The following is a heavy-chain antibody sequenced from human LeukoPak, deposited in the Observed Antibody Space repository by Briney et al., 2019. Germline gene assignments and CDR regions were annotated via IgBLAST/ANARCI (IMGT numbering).Heavy chain of an antibody. Sequence: SVKVSCKASGGTFSSYAISWVRQALGQGLEWMGGIIPIFGTANYAQKFQGRVTITADESTSTAYMELSSLRSEDTAVYYCAREGTSGSYYKGAFDYWGQGTLVTVSS. J-gene: IGHJ4*02. CDR2: IIPIFGTA. D-gene: IGHD1-26*01. CDR1: GGTFSSYA. V-gene: IGHV1-69*13. CDR3: AREGTSGSYYKGAFDY.